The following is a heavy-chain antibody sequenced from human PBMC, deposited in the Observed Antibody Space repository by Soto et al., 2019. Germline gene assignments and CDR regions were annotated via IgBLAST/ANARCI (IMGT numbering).Heavy chain of an antibody. CDR2: INHSGST. J-gene: IGHJ2*01. D-gene: IGHD3-22*01. CDR1: GGSFSGYY. CDR3: ARGRSSGPYWSFDL. Sequence: PETRPVTYAVYGGSFSGYYWSWIRQPPGKGLEWIGEINHSGSTNYNPSLKSRVTISVDTSKNQFSLKLSSVTAADTAVYYCARGRSSGPYWSFDLWGRGTLVT. V-gene: IGHV4-34*01.